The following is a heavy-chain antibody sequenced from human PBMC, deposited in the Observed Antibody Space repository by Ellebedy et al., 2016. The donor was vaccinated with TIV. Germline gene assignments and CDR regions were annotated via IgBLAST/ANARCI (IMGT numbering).Heavy chain of an antibody. CDR2: ISDSGGST. CDR1: GFPLRRHA. V-gene: IGHV3-23*01. Sequence: GGSLRLXXAAPGFPLRRHAVTWVRQAPGKGLEWVSSISDSGGSTYYADSVQGRFIISRDNSKNTVFLQMNSLRVEDTAVYYCGVGATIATAFDYWGQGALVTVSS. D-gene: IGHD5-12*01. J-gene: IGHJ4*02. CDR3: GVGATIATAFDY.